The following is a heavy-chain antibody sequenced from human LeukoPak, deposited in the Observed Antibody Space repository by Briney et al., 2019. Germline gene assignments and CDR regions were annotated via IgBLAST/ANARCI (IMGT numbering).Heavy chain of an antibody. CDR1: GYTFTGYF. CDR2: IIPIFGTA. Sequence: SVKVSCKASGYTFTGYFMHWVRQAPGQGLEWMGGIIPIFGTANYAQKFQGRVTITTDESTSTAYMELSSLRSEDTAVYYSASSPPEWLVPSPNYYYYMDVWGKGTTVTVSS. V-gene: IGHV1-69*05. CDR3: ASSPPEWLVPSPNYYYYMDV. J-gene: IGHJ6*03. D-gene: IGHD6-19*01.